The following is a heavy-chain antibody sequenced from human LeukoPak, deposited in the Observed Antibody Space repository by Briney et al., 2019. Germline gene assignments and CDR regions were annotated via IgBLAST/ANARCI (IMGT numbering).Heavy chain of an antibody. CDR3: ARVYSYGTYYYYYMDV. J-gene: IGHJ6*03. CDR2: MNPNSGNT. D-gene: IGHD5-18*01. Sequence: ASVKVSCKASGYTFTDSYMHWVRQAPGQGLEWMGWMNPNSGNTGYAQKFQGRVTMTRNTSISTAYMELSSLRSEDTAVYYCARVYSYGTYYYYYMDVWGKGTTVTVSS. CDR1: GYTFTDSY. V-gene: IGHV1-8*02.